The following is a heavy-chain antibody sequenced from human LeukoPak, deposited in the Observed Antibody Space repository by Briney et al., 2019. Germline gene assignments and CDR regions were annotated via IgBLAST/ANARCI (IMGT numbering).Heavy chain of an antibody. J-gene: IGHJ6*02. D-gene: IGHD3-16*01. V-gene: IGHV4-59*01. CDR3: ARFGFYYDIDV. CDR2: IHYSGKT. CDR1: GGSISGYY. Sequence: SETLSLTCTVSGGSISGYYWTWTHQPPGKGREWIGQIHYSGKTDYNPSLRSRITISVDTSKNQMFLKLSSVTAADTAVYYCARFGFYYDIDVWGQGTTVTVSS.